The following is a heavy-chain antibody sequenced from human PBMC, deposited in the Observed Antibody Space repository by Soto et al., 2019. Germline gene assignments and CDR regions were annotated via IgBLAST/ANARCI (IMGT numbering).Heavy chain of an antibody. D-gene: IGHD3-3*01. CDR3: ARERPIWNGALDY. V-gene: IGHV3-21*01. Sequence: PGGSLRLSCAASGFTFSSYSMNWVRQAPGKGLEWVSSISSSSSYIYYADSVKGRFTISRDNAKNSLYLQMNSLRAEDTAVYYCARERPIWNGALDYWGQGTLVTVSS. CDR1: GFTFSSYS. CDR2: ISSSSSYI. J-gene: IGHJ4*02.